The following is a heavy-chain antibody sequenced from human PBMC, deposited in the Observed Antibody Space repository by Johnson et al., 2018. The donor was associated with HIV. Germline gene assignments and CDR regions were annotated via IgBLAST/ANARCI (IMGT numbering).Heavy chain of an antibody. CDR1: GFTFSNAW. J-gene: IGHJ3*02. CDR2: IKSKSDGGTT. Sequence: VQLVESGGGVVQPGRSLRLSCAASGFTFSNAWMSWVRQAPGKGLEWVGRIKSKSDGGTTDYAAPVKGRFTISRDDSKNTLYLQMNSLRAEYTAVYYCSRPAGNWNYLNAFDIWGQGTMVTVSS. V-gene: IGHV3-15*01. CDR3: SRPAGNWNYLNAFDI. D-gene: IGHD1-7*01.